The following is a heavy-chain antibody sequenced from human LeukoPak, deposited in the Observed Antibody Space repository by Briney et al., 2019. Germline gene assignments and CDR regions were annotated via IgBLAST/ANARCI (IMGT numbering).Heavy chain of an antibody. CDR2: INHSGST. CDR3: ARGRWDRFGGKSYLDY. D-gene: IGHD3-10*01. V-gene: IGHV4-34*01. CDR1: GGSFSGYY. Sequence: SETLSLTCAVYGGSFSGYYWSWIRQPPGKGLEWIGEINHSGSTNYNPSLKSRVTISVDTSKNQFSLKLSSVTAADTAVYYCARGRWDRFGGKSYLDYWGQGTLVTVSS. J-gene: IGHJ4*02.